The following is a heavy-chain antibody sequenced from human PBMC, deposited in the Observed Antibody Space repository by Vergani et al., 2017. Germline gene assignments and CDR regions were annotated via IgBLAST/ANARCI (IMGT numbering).Heavy chain of an antibody. CDR2: ISGSGGST. D-gene: IGHD3-16*02. CDR1: GFTFSSYA. Sequence: EVQLLESGGGLVQPGGSLRLSCAASGFTFSSYAMSWVRQAPGKGLEWVSAISGSGGSTNYADSVKGRFTISRDNSKNTLYLQMNSLRAVDTAVYYCAKDFAQPYDYVWRGYRSGFDCWGQGTLVTVSS. CDR3: AKDFAQPYDYVWRGYRSGFDC. J-gene: IGHJ4*02. V-gene: IGHV3-23*01.